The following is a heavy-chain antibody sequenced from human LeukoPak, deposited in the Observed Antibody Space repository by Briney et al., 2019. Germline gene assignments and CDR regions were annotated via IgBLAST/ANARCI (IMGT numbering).Heavy chain of an antibody. CDR3: ARHFSSGYYSYFDY. J-gene: IGHJ4*02. CDR1: GDSISSYY. D-gene: IGHD3-22*01. V-gene: IGHV4-59*01. CDR2: IYYSGST. Sequence: PSETLSLTCTVSGDSISSYYWSWVRQPPGKGLEWIGYIYYSGSTNYNPSLKSRVTVSVDTSKNQFSLKLSSVTAADTAVYYCARHFSSGYYSYFDYWGQGTLVTVSS.